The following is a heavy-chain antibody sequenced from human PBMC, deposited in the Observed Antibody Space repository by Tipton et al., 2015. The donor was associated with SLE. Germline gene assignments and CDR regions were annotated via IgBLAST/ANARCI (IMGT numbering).Heavy chain of an antibody. J-gene: IGHJ4*02. Sequence: GSLRLSCAASGFTFDDYTMHWVRQAPGKGLEWVSLISWDGGSTYYADSVKGRFTISRDNSKNSLYLQMNSLRTEDTALYYCAKGAGGEATPFCDYWGQGTLVTVSS. CDR2: ISWDGGST. CDR1: GFTFDDYT. D-gene: IGHD5-12*01. CDR3: AKGAGGEATPFCDY. V-gene: IGHV3-43*01.